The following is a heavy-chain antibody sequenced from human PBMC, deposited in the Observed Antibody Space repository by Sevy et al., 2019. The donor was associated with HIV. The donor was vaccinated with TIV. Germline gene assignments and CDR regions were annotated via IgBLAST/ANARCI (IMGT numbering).Heavy chain of an antibody. V-gene: IGHV1-2*02. CDR2: INPNSGGT. CDR3: ARGPMVAATGLYYYYYGMDV. D-gene: IGHD2-15*01. J-gene: IGHJ6*02. Sequence: ASVKVSCKASGYTFTGYYMHWVRQAPGQGLEWMGWINPNSGGTNYAQKFQGRVTMTRDTSISTAYMELGRLRSDDTAVYYCARGPMVAATGLYYYYYGMDVWGQGTTVTVSS. CDR1: GYTFTGYY.